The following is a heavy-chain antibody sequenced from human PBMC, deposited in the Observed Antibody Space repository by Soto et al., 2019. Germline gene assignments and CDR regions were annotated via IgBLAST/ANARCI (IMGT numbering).Heavy chain of an antibody. D-gene: IGHD3-10*01. V-gene: IGHV4-30-4*01. J-gene: IGHJ5*02. CDR3: ARDRGEITLEFDP. CDR2: IYYSGST. Sequence: SETLSLTCTVSGGSMSRGDFYWSWIRQTPGKGLEWIGFIYYSGSTYYNPSLKSRVTISVDTSKNQFSLKLTSVTAADTAVYFCARDRGEITLEFDPWGQGTLVTVSS. CDR1: GGSMSRGDFY.